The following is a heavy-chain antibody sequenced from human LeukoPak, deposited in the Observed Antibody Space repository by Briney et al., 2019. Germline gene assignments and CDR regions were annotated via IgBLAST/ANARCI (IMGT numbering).Heavy chain of an antibody. CDR1: GFTFSSYA. D-gene: IGHD5-18*01. Sequence: PGASLRLSCAASGFTFSSYAMTWVRQAPGKGLEWVSAISGSGGSTYYADSVKGRFTISRDNSKNTLYLQMNSLKAEDKAVYYCAKRDTAMAPGWFSDYWEKGTLVTVSS. V-gene: IGHV3-23*01. CDR2: ISGSGGST. J-gene: IGHJ4*02. CDR3: AKRDTAMAPGWFSDY.